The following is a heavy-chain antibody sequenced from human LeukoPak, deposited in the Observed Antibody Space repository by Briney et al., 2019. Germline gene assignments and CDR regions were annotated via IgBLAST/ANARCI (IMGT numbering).Heavy chain of an antibody. J-gene: IGHJ4*02. V-gene: IGHV1-8*01. CDR2: MNPNSGNT. D-gene: IGHD3-10*01. CDR3: ARYAYGSGSYYQKPLDY. CDR1: GYTFTSYD. Sequence: ASVKVSCKASGYTFTSYDINWVRQATGQGLEWMGWMNPNSGNTGYAQKFQGRVTMTRNTSISTAYMELSSLRSEDTAVYYCARYAYGSGSYYQKPLDYWGQGTLVTVSS.